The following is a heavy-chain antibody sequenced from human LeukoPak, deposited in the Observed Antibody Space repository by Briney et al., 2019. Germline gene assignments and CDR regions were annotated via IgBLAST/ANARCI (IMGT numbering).Heavy chain of an antibody. CDR2: IYSGGST. CDR1: GFTVSSNY. Sequence: AGGSLRLPCAASGFTVSSNYMSWVRQAPGKGLEWVSVIYSGGSTYYADSVKGRFTISRDNSKNTLYLQMNSLRAEDTAVYYCARENTIGIAVAGYFDYWGQGTLVTVSS. J-gene: IGHJ4*02. CDR3: ARENTIGIAVAGYFDY. D-gene: IGHD6-19*01. V-gene: IGHV3-53*01.